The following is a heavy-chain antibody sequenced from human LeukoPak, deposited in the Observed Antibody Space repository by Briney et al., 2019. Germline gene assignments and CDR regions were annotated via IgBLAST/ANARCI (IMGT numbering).Heavy chain of an antibody. J-gene: IGHJ4*02. CDR3: ARLRARTYSLDY. Sequence: SETLSLTCTVSGGSISSYYWSWIRQPPGKGLEWIGYIYYSGSTNYNPSLKSRVTISVDTSKNQFSLKLSSVTAADPAVYYCARLRARTYSLDYWGQGTLVTVSS. CDR2: IYYSGST. V-gene: IGHV4-59*01. CDR1: GGSISSYY. D-gene: IGHD2-21*01.